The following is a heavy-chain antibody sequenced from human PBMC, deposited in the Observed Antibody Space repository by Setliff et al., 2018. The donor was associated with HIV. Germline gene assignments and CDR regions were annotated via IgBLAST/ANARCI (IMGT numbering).Heavy chain of an antibody. Sequence: GASVKVSCKTSGYTFTSYGMNWIRQAPGQGLEWMGWAYLGATNYAQRFRDRVTLTTDTSTSTAYMELRSLTSDDTAVYYCARGYCGGGICYSPNWLDPWGQGTLVTVSS. D-gene: IGHD2-15*01. V-gene: IGHV1-18*04. CDR2: AYLGAT. CDR1: GYTFTSYG. J-gene: IGHJ5*02. CDR3: ARGYCGGGICYSPNWLDP.